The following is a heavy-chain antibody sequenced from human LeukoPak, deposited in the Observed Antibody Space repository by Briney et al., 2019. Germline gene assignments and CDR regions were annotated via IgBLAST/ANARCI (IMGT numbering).Heavy chain of an antibody. Sequence: ASVKVSCTTSGYTFTDYHIQWVRQAPGQGLEWMGWINPYSSDTNYAPEFQGGVTMTRDTSIATAFMELSSLTSDDTAVYYCARGRTDYDTNCFDPWGQGTLVTVSS. D-gene: IGHD4-17*01. CDR3: ARGRTDYDTNCFDP. CDR1: GYTFTDYH. J-gene: IGHJ5*02. CDR2: INPYSSDT. V-gene: IGHV1-2*02.